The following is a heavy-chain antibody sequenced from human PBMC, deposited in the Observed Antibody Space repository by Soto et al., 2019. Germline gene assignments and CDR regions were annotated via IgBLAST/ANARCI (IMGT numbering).Heavy chain of an antibody. CDR3: ANDVMGSPDY. CDR2: ISSYSSTI. J-gene: IGHJ4*02. V-gene: IGHV3-48*01. D-gene: IGHD2-8*01. Sequence: EVQLVESGGGLVQPGGSLRLSCAASGFTFSSYSMNWVRQAPGKGLEWVSYISSYSSTIYYADSVKGRFTISRDNAKNSLYLQMNSLRPEDTAVYYCANDVMGSPDYWGQGTLVTVSS. CDR1: GFTFSSYS.